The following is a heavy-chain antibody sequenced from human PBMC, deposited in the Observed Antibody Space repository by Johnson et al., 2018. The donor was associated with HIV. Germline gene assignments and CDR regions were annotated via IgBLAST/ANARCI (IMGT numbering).Heavy chain of an antibody. D-gene: IGHD4-23*01. CDR2: IGTAGDT. CDR1: GFTFDDFG. V-gene: IGHV3-13*01. J-gene: IGHJ3*02. CDR3: AREAQTHAFDI. Sequence: MLLVESGGGVQRPGGSLRLSCAASGFTFDDFGMGWVRQAPGKGLEWVSAIGTAGDTYYPGSVKGRFTISRENAKNSLYLQMNSLRAGDTAVYYCAREAQTHAFDIWGQGTMVTVSS.